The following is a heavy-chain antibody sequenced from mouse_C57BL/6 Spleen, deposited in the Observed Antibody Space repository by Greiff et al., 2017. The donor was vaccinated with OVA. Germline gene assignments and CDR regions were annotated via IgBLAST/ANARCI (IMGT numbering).Heavy chain of an antibody. D-gene: IGHD2-4*01. CDR1: GYTFTDYE. V-gene: IGHV1-15*01. CDR2: IDPESGGT. Sequence: QVQLQQSGAELVRPGASVTLSCKASGYTFTDYEMPWVKQTPVQGLEWIGTIDPESGGTAYNQNFKGKAILTADKSSSTAYMELRSLTSEDSAVYYCTREYYDYDWIDYWGQGTLVTVSA. CDR3: TREYYDYDWIDY. J-gene: IGHJ3*01.